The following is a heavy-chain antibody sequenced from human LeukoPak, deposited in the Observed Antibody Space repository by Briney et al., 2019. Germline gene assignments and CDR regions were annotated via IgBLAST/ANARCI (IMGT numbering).Heavy chain of an antibody. J-gene: IGHJ3*02. Sequence: SETLSLTCTVSGGSISTSSYYWGWIRQPPGKWLEWIASIYYSGNTYYNPSLKSRVAISIDTSKNQFSLKLSSVTAADTAVYYCARRGENWGIAFDIWGQGTMVTVSS. CDR2: IYYSGNT. CDR1: GGSISTSSYY. CDR3: ARRGENWGIAFDI. D-gene: IGHD3-16*01. V-gene: IGHV4-39*01.